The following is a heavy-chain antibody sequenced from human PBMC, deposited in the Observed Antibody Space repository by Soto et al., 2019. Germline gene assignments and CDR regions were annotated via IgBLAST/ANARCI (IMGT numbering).Heavy chain of an antibody. CDR3: ASDRFRGTYYLRGVTSFFEE. Sequence: GGSLSLSCVTSGLTFTDYWMSWVRQAPGKGLEWVANIKQDESEKNYLDSVKGRFTISRDNAKNSLYLQMNSLRAEDTAVYYCASDRFRGTYYLRGVTSFFEEWGQGAPVTVSS. CDR2: IKQDESEK. J-gene: IGHJ4*02. D-gene: IGHD1-26*01. CDR1: GLTFTDYW. V-gene: IGHV3-7*03.